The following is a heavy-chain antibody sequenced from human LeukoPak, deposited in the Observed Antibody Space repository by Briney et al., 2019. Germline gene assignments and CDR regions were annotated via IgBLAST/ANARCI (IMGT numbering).Heavy chain of an antibody. CDR3: ARLLRDGYNRHFDY. CDR2: IYTSGST. D-gene: IGHD5-24*01. Sequence: SETLSLTCTVSGGSISSGSYYWSWIRQPAGKGLEWIGRIYTSGSTNYNPSLKSRVTISVDTSKNQFSLKLSSVTAADTAVYYCARLLRDGYNRHFDYWGQGTLVTVSS. J-gene: IGHJ4*02. V-gene: IGHV4-61*02. CDR1: GGSISSGSYY.